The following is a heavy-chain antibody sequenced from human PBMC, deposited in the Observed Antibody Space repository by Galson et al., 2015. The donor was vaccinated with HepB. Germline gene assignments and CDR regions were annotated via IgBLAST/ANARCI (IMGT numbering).Heavy chain of an antibody. CDR2: ISFDEDYA. D-gene: IGHD2-2*01. CDR1: GFTFSNYN. Sequence: SQRLSCAASGFTFSNYNMHWVRQAPGKGLEWVAVISFDEDYAYYEDSVKGRFTISRDNSKNTLYLQMNSLRAEDTAVYYCAREYHLPSRLMHGMDVWGQGTTVTVSS. J-gene: IGHJ6*02. CDR3: AREYHLPSRLMHGMDV. V-gene: IGHV3-30*04.